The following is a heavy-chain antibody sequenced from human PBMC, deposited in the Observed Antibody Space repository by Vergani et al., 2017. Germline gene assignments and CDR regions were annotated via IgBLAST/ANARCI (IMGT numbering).Heavy chain of an antibody. J-gene: IGHJ6*03. CDR1: GGSISSSSYY. CDR3: ARVEVVPALGPVYYYYMDV. Sequence: QLQLQESGPGLVKPSETLSLTCTVSGGSISSSSYYWGWIRQPPGKGLEWIGSIYYSGSTYYNPSLKSRVTISVDTSKNQFSLKLSSVTAADTAVYYCARVEVVPALGPVYYYYMDVWGKGTTVTVSS. CDR2: IYYSGST. D-gene: IGHD2-2*01. V-gene: IGHV4-39*07.